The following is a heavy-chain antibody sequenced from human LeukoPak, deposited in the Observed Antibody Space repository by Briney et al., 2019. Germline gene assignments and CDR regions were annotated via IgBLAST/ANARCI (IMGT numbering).Heavy chain of an antibody. CDR3: TRETSSRYFDY. CDR2: MNPNSGRT. CDR1: GYTLTSYD. Sequence: ATVKVSCKASGYTLTSYDINWVRQATGQGLEWMGWMNPNSGRTGYAQNFQGRITITRNTSISTAYMELSSLRSEDTAVYYCTRETSSRYFDYWGQGTLVTVSS. J-gene: IGHJ4*02. V-gene: IGHV1-8*01.